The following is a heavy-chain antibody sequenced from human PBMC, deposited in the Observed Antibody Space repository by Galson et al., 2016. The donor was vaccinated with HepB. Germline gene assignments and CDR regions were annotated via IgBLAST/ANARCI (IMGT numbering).Heavy chain of an antibody. J-gene: IGHJ6*02. D-gene: IGHD1-26*01. CDR3: ARGLRAGYYWSFDV. Sequence: SLRLSCAASGFTFSNYDMHWVRQSMGKGLEWVSGYVVAGNTYYADSVKGLFTISREDGENSLYLQMNSLRAGDTAVYHCARGLRAGYYWSFDVWGQGTTVTVSS. CDR2: YVVAGNT. V-gene: IGHV3-13*01. CDR1: GFTFSNYD.